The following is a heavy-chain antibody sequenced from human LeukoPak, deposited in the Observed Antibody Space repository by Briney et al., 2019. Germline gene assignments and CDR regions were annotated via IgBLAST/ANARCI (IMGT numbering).Heavy chain of an antibody. D-gene: IGHD2/OR15-2a*01. CDR2: INSDGSWT. Sequence: GGSLRLSCAASGNYWMQWVRQVPGKGLVWVSHINSDGSWTSYADSVKGRFTISKDNAKNTVYLQMNSLRAEDTAVYYCVSFYETYWGRGTLVTVSS. J-gene: IGHJ4*02. V-gene: IGHV3-74*01. CDR1: GNYW. CDR3: VSFYETY.